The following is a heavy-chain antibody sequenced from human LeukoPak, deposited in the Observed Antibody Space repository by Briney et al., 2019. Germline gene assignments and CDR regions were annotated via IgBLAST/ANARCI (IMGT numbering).Heavy chain of an antibody. D-gene: IGHD3-9*01. CDR3: ARDHRLRYFDWSDFDY. CDR2: ISSSSFYT. V-gene: IGHV3-11*06. J-gene: IGHJ4*02. CDR1: GFTFSDYY. Sequence: GVSLRLSCAASGFTFSDYYMSWIRQAPGKGLEWISYISSSSFYTSYADSVKGRFTISRDNAKNSLYLQMNSLRAEDTAVYYCARDHRLRYFDWSDFDYWGQGTLVTVSS.